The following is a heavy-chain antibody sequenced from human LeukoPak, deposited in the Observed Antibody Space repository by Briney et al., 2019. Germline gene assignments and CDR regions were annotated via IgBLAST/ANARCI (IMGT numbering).Heavy chain of an antibody. Sequence: GGSLRLSCAASGFTFSRYGMHWVRQAPGKGLEWVAVISTDGSEIYYGDSVKGRFTISRDNSKNTLYLQVNSLRAEDTAVYYCAKDRRIAVAGPLDYWGQGTLVVVSS. CDR1: GFTFSRYG. D-gene: IGHD6-19*01. J-gene: IGHJ4*02. CDR2: ISTDGSEI. V-gene: IGHV3-30*18. CDR3: AKDRRIAVAGPLDY.